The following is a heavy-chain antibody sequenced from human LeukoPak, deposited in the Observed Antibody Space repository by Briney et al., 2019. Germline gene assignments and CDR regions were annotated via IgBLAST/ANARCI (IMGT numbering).Heavy chain of an antibody. J-gene: IGHJ4*02. CDR2: ISGSGGST. CDR1: GLTFSSYA. D-gene: IGHD3-22*01. CDR3: PKDLAEEKVVVTPFGN. V-gene: IGHV3-23*01. Sequence: GGSLRLSFAASGLTFSSYAMSWVRQAPGKGLEWVSAISGSGGSTYYADSVKGRFTISRDNSKNTLYLQMNSLRAEDTAVDYFPKDLAEEKVVVTPFGNGGQGTLVTVSP.